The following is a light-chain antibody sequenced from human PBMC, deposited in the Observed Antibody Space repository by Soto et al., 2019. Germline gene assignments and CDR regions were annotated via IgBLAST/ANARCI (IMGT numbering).Light chain of an antibody. Sequence: EIVLTQSPATLSVSPGERATLSCRATQSVGNNFAWYQQKPGQAPRLLIFATSTRSTGVPARFRGSGSGTEFTLTISSLQFEDFAVYYCQQYGDWPLTFGGGAKVEIE. CDR1: QSVGNN. V-gene: IGKV3-15*01. CDR2: ATS. J-gene: IGKJ4*01. CDR3: QQYGDWPLT.